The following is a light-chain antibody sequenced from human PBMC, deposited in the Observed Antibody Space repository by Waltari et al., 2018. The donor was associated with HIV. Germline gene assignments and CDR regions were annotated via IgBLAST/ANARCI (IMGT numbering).Light chain of an antibody. CDR3: SSYTSSSTHV. CDR1: SSDVGGYNY. V-gene: IGLV2-14*03. J-gene: IGLJ1*01. CDR2: EVN. Sequence: QSALTQPASVSASPGQSITISCTGTSSDVGGYNYVSWYRQHPGEAPKVIIYEVNRRPSGVSNRFTASKSGNTASLAISGLHPEDEADYFCSSYTSSSTHVFGPGTKVTVL.